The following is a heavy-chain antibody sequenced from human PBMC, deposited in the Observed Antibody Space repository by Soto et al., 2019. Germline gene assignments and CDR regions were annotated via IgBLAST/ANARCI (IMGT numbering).Heavy chain of an antibody. Sequence: VQLVESGGGVVQPGRSLRLSCAASGFNFNGFGMHWVRQAPGKGLEWVALLSYDGSNESYADSVKGRFTISRDNSKNTVYLQMNSLRVEDTAVYYCARDRPKVRKIDWFSSWWSAPWGQGTLVTVSS. J-gene: IGHJ5*02. CDR2: LSYDGSNE. CDR1: GFNFNGFG. CDR3: ARDRPKVRKIDWFSSWWSAP. D-gene: IGHD3-9*01. V-gene: IGHV3-30*03.